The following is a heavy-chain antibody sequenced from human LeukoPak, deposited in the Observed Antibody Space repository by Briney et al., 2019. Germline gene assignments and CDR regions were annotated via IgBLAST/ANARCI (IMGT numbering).Heavy chain of an antibody. CDR2: IYYSGST. CDR1: GGSISSGDYY. V-gene: IGHV4-30-4*01. Sequence: SETLSLTCTVSGGSISSGDYYWSWIRQPPGKGLEWIGYIYYSGSTYYNPSLKSRVAISVDTSKNQFSLKLGSVTAADTAVYCCARGDCGGDCYSFDYWGQGTLVTVSS. J-gene: IGHJ4*02. D-gene: IGHD2-21*02. CDR3: ARGDCGGDCYSFDY.